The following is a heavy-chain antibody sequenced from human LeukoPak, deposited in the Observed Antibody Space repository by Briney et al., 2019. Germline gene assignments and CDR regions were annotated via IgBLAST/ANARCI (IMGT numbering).Heavy chain of an antibody. CDR3: ARLRGYVGYFDY. Sequence: PSETLSLTCAVYGGSFSGYYWSWIRQPPGKGLEWIGEINHSGSTNYNPSLKSRVTISVDTSKNQFSLKLSSVTAADTAVYYCARLRGYVGYFDYWGQGTLVTVSS. CDR2: INHSGST. V-gene: IGHV4-34*01. CDR1: GGSFSGYY. J-gene: IGHJ4*02. D-gene: IGHD5-12*01.